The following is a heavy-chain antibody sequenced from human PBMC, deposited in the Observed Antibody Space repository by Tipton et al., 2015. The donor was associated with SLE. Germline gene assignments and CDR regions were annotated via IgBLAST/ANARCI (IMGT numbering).Heavy chain of an antibody. Sequence: TLSLTCTVSCGSISSYYWSWIRQPPGTGLGWIGYIYPSGSTNYNPAPKSQVTISVDTSKNQFSLKLSSVIAADTAVYYCARGGYCSGGSCYHHFDYWGQGTLVTVAS. CDR3: ARGGYCSGGSCYHHFDY. CDR1: CGSISSYY. V-gene: IGHV4-59*01. CDR2: IYPSGST. D-gene: IGHD2-15*01. J-gene: IGHJ4*02.